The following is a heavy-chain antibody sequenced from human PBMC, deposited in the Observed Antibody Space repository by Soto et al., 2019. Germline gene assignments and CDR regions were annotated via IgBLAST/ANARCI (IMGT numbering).Heavy chain of an antibody. Sequence: SETLSLTCTVSGGSISSGDYYWSWIRQPPGKGLEWIGYIYYSGSTYYNPSLKSRVTISVDTSKNQFSLQLNSVTPEDTAVYYCARSASNWFDPWGQGTLVTVSS. V-gene: IGHV4-30-4*01. CDR1: GGSISSGDYY. CDR3: ARSASNWFDP. J-gene: IGHJ5*02. CDR2: IYYSGST.